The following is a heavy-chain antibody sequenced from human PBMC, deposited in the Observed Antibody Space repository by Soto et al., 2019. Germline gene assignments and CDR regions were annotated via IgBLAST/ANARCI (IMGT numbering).Heavy chain of an antibody. CDR2: INPNSGGT. J-gene: IGHJ6*02. D-gene: IGHD3-16*01. V-gene: IGHV1-2*04. CDR1: GYTFTGYS. Sequence: QLQLVQSGAEVKKPGASVKVSCKASGYTFTGYSLHWVRQAPGQGLEWLGWINPNSGGTNYAQKFQGWVTLNMETSISTADMELSRMRADDTAMYYCERGGVAKAARGGFYYGMDVWGQGTTETVSS. CDR3: ERGGVAKAARGGFYYGMDV.